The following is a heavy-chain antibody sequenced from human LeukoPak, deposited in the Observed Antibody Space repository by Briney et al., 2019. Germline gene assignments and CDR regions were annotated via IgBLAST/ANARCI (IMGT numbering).Heavy chain of an antibody. J-gene: IGHJ4*02. CDR1: GGSISSYY. D-gene: IGHD4-17*01. CDR2: IYTSGST. V-gene: IGHV4-4*07. Sequence: PSETLSLTCTVSGGSISSYYWSWIRQPAGKGLEWIGRIYTSGSTSYNPSLKSRVTISVDKSKNQFSLKLSSVTAADTAVYYCARDLVGFYGDYVFPDYWGQGALVTVSS. CDR3: ARDLVGFYGDYVFPDY.